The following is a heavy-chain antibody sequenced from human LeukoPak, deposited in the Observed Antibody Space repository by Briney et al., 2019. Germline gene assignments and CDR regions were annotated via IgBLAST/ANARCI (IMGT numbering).Heavy chain of an antibody. D-gene: IGHD3-22*01. J-gene: IGHJ4*02. V-gene: IGHV4-39*07. Sequence: PSETLSLTCTFSGGSISSSSYYWGWIRQPPGKGLEWIGSIYYSGSTYYSPSLKSRVTISVDTSKNQFSLKLNSVTAADTAVYYCAREGVSSGYYPYYFDYWGQGTLVTVSS. CDR1: GGSISSSSYY. CDR3: AREGVSSGYYPYYFDY. CDR2: IYYSGST.